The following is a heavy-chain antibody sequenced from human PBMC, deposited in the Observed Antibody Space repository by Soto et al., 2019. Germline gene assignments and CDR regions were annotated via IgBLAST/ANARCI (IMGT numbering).Heavy chain of an antibody. CDR2: ISGSGGST. V-gene: IGHV3-23*01. CDR3: ARGGGIAARGFDY. D-gene: IGHD6-6*01. Sequence: EVQLLESGGGLVQPGASLSLSCAASGLIFSSYAMSWVRQAPGKGLECVSAISGSGGSTYYADSVKDRFTISRDNSKNTLYLQMDSLRAEDTAVYYCARGGGIAARGFDYWGQGTLVTVSS. J-gene: IGHJ4*02. CDR1: GLIFSSYA.